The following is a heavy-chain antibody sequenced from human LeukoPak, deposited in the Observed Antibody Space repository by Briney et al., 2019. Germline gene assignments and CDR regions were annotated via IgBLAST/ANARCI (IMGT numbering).Heavy chain of an antibody. V-gene: IGHV3-23*01. CDR1: GFTFSSYA. CDR3: AKVFRSGDLFVSDY. D-gene: IGHD4-17*01. J-gene: IGHJ4*02. CDR2: ISGSGGST. Sequence: GRSLRLSCAASGFTFSSYAMSWVRQAPGKGLEWVSAISGSGGSTYYADSVKGRFTISRDNSKNTLYLQMNSLRAEDTAVYYCAKVFRSGDLFVSDYWGQGTLVTVSS.